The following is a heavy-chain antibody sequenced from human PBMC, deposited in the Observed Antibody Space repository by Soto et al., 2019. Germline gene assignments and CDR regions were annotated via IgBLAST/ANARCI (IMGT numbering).Heavy chain of an antibody. CDR2: IKQDGSEK. CDR3: ARDWIRKMAVQNDAFDI. J-gene: IGHJ3*02. CDR1: GFTFSSYW. V-gene: IGHV3-7*01. Sequence: GGSLRLSCAASGFTFSSYWMSWVRQAPGKGLEWVANIKQDGSEKYYVDSVKGRFTISRDNAKNSLYLQMNSLRAEDTAVYYCARDWIRKMAVQNDAFDIWGQGTMVTVSS. D-gene: IGHD6-19*01.